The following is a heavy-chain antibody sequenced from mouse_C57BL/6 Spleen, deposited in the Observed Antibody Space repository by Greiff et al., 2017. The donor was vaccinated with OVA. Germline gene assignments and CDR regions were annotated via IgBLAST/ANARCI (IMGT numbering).Heavy chain of an antibody. V-gene: IGHV3-6*01. CDR2: ISYDGSN. J-gene: IGHJ2*01. Sequence: EVKLMESGPGLVKPSQSLSLTCSVTGYSITSGYYWNWIRQFPGNKLEWMGYISYDGSNNYNPSLKNRISITRDTSKNQFFLKLNSVTTEDTATYYCARGVITTVVAWYFDYWGQGTTLTVSS. D-gene: IGHD1-1*01. CDR1: GYSITSGYY. CDR3: ARGVITTVVAWYFDY.